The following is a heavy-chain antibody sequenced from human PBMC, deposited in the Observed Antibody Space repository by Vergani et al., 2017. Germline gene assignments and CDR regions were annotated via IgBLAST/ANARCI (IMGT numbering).Heavy chain of an antibody. CDR3: ARVNTETNGHLYYYYYMDV. CDR2: IDHTGRP. D-gene: IGHD4-11*01. J-gene: IGHJ6*03. Sequence: QVQLQQWGGGLLKPSETLSLTCVVNGESFTSYHWTWIRQSPGEGLEWVGDIDHTGRPDYNPSLKSRLTMSVDKSRNQFSLTLNSVTATDTAIYFCARVNTETNGHLYYYYYMDVWGQGTAVIVS. CDR1: GESFTSYH. V-gene: IGHV4-34*01.